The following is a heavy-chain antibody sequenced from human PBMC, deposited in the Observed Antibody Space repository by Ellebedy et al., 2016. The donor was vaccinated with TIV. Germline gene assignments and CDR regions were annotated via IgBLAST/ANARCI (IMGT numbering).Heavy chain of an antibody. CDR1: GYSFTTYW. CDR3: ARGRGSSWYSYFDF. D-gene: IGHD6-13*01. CDR2: IFPYDSDT. Sequence: GESLKIPCKGSGYSFTTYWIRWVRQRPGKGLEWMRIIFPYDSDTTYSPSFDGQVTISVDKSISTAYLQWSSLKASETAMYYCARGRGSSWYSYFDFWGQGTLVTVSS. V-gene: IGHV5-51*01. J-gene: IGHJ4*02.